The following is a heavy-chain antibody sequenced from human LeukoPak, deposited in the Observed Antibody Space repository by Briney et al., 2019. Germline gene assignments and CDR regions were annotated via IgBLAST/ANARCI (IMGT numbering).Heavy chain of an antibody. J-gene: IGHJ4*02. V-gene: IGHV5-51*01. CDR1: GYSFTSYW. D-gene: IGHD4-17*01. Sequence: GESLKISCKGSGYSFTSYWIAWVRQMPRKGLEWMGIIYPGDSDTRYSPSFQGQVTISADKSISTAYLLWSSLKASDTAMYFCARLSTTVAPQDYWGQGTLVTVSS. CDR3: ARLSTTVAPQDY. CDR2: IYPGDSDT.